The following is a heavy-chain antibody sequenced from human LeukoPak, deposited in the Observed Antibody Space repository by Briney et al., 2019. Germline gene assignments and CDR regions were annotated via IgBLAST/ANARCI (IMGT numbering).Heavy chain of an antibody. CDR1: GFTFSKYW. V-gene: IGHV3-7*01. J-gene: IGHJ4*02. CDR3: ATRLAMVTVDPFDN. D-gene: IGHD2-21*02. CDR2: IKPDGSEE. Sequence: GGSLRPSCAASGFTFSKYWMTWVRQAPERGLEWVANIKPDGSEEYYVDSVKGRFTISRDNAKSSLYLQMNSLTAEDTAVYYCATRLAMVTVDPFDNWGQGTLVTVST.